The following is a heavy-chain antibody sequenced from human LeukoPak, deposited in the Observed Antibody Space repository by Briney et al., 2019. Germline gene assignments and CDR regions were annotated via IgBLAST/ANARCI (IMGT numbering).Heavy chain of an antibody. CDR3: AKDPYYDSSGYYDY. D-gene: IGHD3-22*01. Sequence: GGSLRLSCATSGFTFSSYAMSWVRQAPGKGLEWVSAISGSGGSTYYADSVKGRFTISRDNSKNTLYLQMNSLRAEDTAVYYCAKDPYYDSSGYYDYWGQGTLVTVSS. V-gene: IGHV3-23*01. CDR2: ISGSGGST. CDR1: GFTFSSYA. J-gene: IGHJ4*02.